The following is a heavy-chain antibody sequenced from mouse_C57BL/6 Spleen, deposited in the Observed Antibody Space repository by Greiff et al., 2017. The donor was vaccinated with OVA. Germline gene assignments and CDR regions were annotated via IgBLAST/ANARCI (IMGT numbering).Heavy chain of an antibody. CDR1: GYTFTSYW. CDR3: ARVGAFITTVGYYCDY. D-gene: IGHD1-1*01. CDR2: IYPGSGST. V-gene: IGHV1-55*01. Sequence: QVQLQQPGAELVKPGASVKMSCKASGYTFTSYWITWVKQRPGQGLEWIGDIYPGSGSTNYNEKFKSKATLTVDTSSSTAYMQLSSLTSEDSAVYYCARVGAFITTVGYYCDYWGQGTTLTVSS. J-gene: IGHJ2*01.